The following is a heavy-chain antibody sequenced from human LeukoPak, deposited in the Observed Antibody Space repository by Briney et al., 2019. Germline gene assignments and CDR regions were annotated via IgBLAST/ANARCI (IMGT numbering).Heavy chain of an antibody. CDR1: GFTFDDYG. J-gene: IGHJ5*02. V-gene: IGHV3-20*04. Sequence: GGPLRLSCAASGFTFDDYGMSWVRQAPGKGLEWVSGINWNGGSTGYADSVKGRFTISRDNAKNSLYLQMNSLRAEDTALYYCARVVSTVYWFDPWGQGTLVTVSS. CDR3: ARVVSTVYWFDP. CDR2: INWNGGST. D-gene: IGHD5/OR15-5a*01.